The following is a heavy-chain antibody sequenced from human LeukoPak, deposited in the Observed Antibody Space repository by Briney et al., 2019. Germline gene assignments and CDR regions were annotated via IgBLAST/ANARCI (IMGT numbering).Heavy chain of an antibody. D-gene: IGHD3-3*01. J-gene: IGHJ4*02. CDR2: IYHSGST. CDR3: ARGPDYYFDY. CDR1: GGSISSYY. V-gene: IGHV4-38-2*02. Sequence: SETLSLTCTVSGGSISSYYWGWIRQPPGKGLEWIGSIYHSGSTYYNPSLKSRVTISVDTSKNQFSLKLSSVTAADTAVYYCARGPDYYFDYWGQGTLVTVSS.